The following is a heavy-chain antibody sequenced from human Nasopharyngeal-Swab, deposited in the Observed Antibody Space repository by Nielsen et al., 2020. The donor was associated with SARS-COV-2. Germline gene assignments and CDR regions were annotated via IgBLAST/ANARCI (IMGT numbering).Heavy chain of an antibody. D-gene: IGHD6-6*01. CDR2: ISSSSSTI. V-gene: IGHV3-48*02. CDR3: AREPAARPPAPDYYYYYGMDV. CDR1: GFTFSSYS. Sequence: GGSLRLSCAAPGFTFSSYSMNWVRQAPGKGLEWVSYISSSSSTIYYADSVKGRFTISRDNAKNSLYLQMNSLRDEDTAVYYCAREPAARPPAPDYYYYYGMDVWGQGTTVTVSS. J-gene: IGHJ6*02.